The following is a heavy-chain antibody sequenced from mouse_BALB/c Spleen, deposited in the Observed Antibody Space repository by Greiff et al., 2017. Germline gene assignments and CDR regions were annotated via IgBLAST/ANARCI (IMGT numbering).Heavy chain of an antibody. J-gene: IGHJ2*01. V-gene: IGHV1-4*02. CDR1: GYTFTSYT. CDR3: AAYYRYEHDY. D-gene: IGHD2-14*01. Sequence: VQVVESAAELARPGASVKMSCKASGYTFTSYTMHWVKQRPGQGLEWIGYINPSSGYTEYNQKFKDKTTLTADKSSSTAYMQLSSLTSEDSAVYYCAAYYRYEHDYWGQGTTLTVSS. CDR2: INPSSGYT.